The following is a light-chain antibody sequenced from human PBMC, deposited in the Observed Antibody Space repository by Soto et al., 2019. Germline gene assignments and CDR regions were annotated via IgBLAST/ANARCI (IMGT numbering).Light chain of an antibody. V-gene: IGKV3-20*01. CDR1: QRVSSSY. J-gene: IGKJ2*01. Sequence: ESVLTQSPGTLYWSPGERATLSCRASQRVSSSYLAWYQQKPGQAPRLLIYGASSRATGIPDRFSGSGSGKDFALTISRLEPEDFAVYYCQRYGSSPYTFGQGTKLEIK. CDR3: QRYGSSPYT. CDR2: GAS.